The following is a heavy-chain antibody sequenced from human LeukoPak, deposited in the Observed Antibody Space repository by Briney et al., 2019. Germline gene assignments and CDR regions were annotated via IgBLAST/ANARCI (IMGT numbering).Heavy chain of an antibody. D-gene: IGHD6-13*01. J-gene: IGHJ4*02. CDR3: ARHRSIAAAGTDY. CDR2: IYPGDSDT. V-gene: IGHV5-51*01. CDR1: GYSFTSYW. Sequence: GESLKISCKGSGYSFTSYWIGWVRQMPGKGLEWMGIIYPGDSDTRYSPSFQGQVTISADKSISTAYLQWSSLKVSDTAMYYCARHRSIAAAGTDYWGQGTLVTVSS.